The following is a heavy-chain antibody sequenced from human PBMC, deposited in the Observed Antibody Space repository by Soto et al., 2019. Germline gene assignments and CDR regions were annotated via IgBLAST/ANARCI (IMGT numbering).Heavy chain of an antibody. Sequence: SETLSLTCTVSGASISSSYWSWIRQSPERGLEWIAYVYHTGATNYNPSLKSRVTISLDTSKGQFSLNLTSLTTADTAVYFCARGGNRYSNVASGVGGFDYWGQGSLVTV. CDR3: ARGGNRYSNVASGVGGFDY. CDR2: VYHTGAT. CDR1: GASISSSY. J-gene: IGHJ4*02. D-gene: IGHD5-12*01. V-gene: IGHV4-59*01.